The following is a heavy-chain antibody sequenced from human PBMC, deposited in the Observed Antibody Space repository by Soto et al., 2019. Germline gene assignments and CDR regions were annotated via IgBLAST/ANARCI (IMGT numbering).Heavy chain of an antibody. CDR3: PTATAPVLPSVERPSITPHFFDY. Sequence: PSETLSLTCAVYGGSFSTYNWTWIRQPPGKGLEWIGEVNHSGSTNSNPSLKSRVSISLDTSKNHFSLKLTSVTAADTAVYYCPTATAPVLPSVERPSITPHFFDYWGQGTLVTVSS. D-gene: IGHD2-21*01. CDR2: VNHSGST. CDR1: GGSFSTYN. J-gene: IGHJ4*02. V-gene: IGHV4-34*01.